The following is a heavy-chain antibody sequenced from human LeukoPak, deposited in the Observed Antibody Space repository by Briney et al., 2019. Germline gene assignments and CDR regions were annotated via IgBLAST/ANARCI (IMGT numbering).Heavy chain of an antibody. D-gene: IGHD6-19*01. CDR3: ARYEAVAGVFDY. J-gene: IGHJ4*02. Sequence: PSQTLSLTCTVSSDSINSGNYYWNWIRQPAGTGLEWLGRIYSSGSTNYNPSLKSRVTISVDTSKNQFSLKLSSVTAADTAVYYCARYEAVAGVFDYWGQGTLVTVSS. CDR2: IYSSGST. V-gene: IGHV4-61*02. CDR1: SDSINSGNYY.